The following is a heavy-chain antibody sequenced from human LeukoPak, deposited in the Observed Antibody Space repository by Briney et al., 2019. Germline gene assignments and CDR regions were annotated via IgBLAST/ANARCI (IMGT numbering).Heavy chain of an antibody. J-gene: IGHJ5*02. CDR2: ISGGDGTT. CDR3: AKGDSSGWYESNWFHP. Sequence: GSLRLSCAASGFPFSSYAMSWVRQAPGKGLEWVSAISGGDGTTYYADSVKGRFNISRENYKKKIYLQMNRLRAEDAAVYCCAKGDSSGWYESNWFHPWGQGTLVTVSS. CDR1: GFPFSSYA. D-gene: IGHD6-19*01. V-gene: IGHV3-23*01.